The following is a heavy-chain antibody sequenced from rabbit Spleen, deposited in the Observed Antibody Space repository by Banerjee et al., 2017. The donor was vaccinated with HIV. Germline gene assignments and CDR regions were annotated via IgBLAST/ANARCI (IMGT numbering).Heavy chain of an antibody. J-gene: IGHJ4*01. D-gene: IGHD1-1*01. CDR3: ARDLVAVIGWNFNL. Sequence: QEQLVESGGGLVKPEGSLTLTCKASGFSFSDRDVMCWVRQAPGKGLEWIGCINTATGKDVYANWAKGRFTISTTSSTTVTLQMTSLTAADTATYFCARDLVAVIGWNFNLWGPGTLVTVS. V-gene: IGHV1S45*01. CDR2: INTATGKD. CDR1: GFSFSDRDV.